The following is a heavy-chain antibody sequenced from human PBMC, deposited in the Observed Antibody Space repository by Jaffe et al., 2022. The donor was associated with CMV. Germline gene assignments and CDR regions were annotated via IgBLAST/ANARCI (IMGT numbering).Heavy chain of an antibody. CDR1: GGSISSSSYY. CDR2: IYYSGST. J-gene: IGHJ4*02. V-gene: IGHV4-39*01. D-gene: IGHD6-19*01. Sequence: QLQLQESGPGLVKPSETLSLTCTVSGGSISSSSYYWGWIRQPPGKGLEWIGSIYYSGSTYYNPSLKSRVTISVDTSKNQFSLKLSSVTAADTAVYYCARQFGEQWLSDYWGQGTLVTVSS. CDR3: ARQFGEQWLSDY.